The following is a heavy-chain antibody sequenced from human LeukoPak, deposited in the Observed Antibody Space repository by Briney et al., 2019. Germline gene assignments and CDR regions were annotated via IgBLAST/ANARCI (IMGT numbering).Heavy chain of an antibody. CDR3: ARTAIAAAAFYNWFDS. J-gene: IGHJ5*01. CDR2: INWNGAGI. D-gene: IGHD6-13*01. V-gene: IGHV3-20*04. CDR1: GFTFDDYG. Sequence: PGGSLRLSCAASGFTFDDYGMSWVRQAPGKGLEWISGINWNGAGISYGDSVKGRFTISRDNAKNSLYLQMNSLRAEDTAVYYCARTAIAAAAFYNWFDSWGQGTLVTVSS.